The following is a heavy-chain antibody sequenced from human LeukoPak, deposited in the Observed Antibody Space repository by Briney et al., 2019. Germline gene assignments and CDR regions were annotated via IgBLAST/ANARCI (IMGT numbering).Heavy chain of an antibody. D-gene: IGHD5-18*01. J-gene: IGHJ4*02. CDR2: FSRSITGR. CDR3: ARPMKGYNYGPFDF. V-gene: IGHV3-48*04. Sequence: GGSLRLSCAASGFTFSSYWMHWVRQAPGKGLEWVSYFSRSITGRNYADSVKGRFTISRDNAKNLVYLQMNSLRAEDTAIYYCARPMKGYNYGPFDFWGQGTLVTVSS. CDR1: GFTFSSYW.